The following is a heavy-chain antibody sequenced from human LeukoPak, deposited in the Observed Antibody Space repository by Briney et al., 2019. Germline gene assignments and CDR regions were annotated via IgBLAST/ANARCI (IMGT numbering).Heavy chain of an antibody. J-gene: IGHJ6*02. D-gene: IGHD6-25*01. CDR2: ISYDGAKT. V-gene: IGHV3-30-3*01. CDR1: GFTFRTYP. CDR3: ARAAYYYYGMDV. Sequence: GGSLRLSCATSGFTFRTYPFHWVRRAPGKGLEWVAFISYDGAKTYYADSVKGRFTISRDSSEKTVYLHMSSLRPEDTAVYYCARAAYYYYGMDVWGQGTTVTVSS.